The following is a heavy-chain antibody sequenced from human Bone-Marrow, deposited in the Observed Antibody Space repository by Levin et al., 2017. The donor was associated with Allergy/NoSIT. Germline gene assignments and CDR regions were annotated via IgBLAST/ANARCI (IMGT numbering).Heavy chain of an antibody. Sequence: ASETLSLTCTVSGGSISSYYWSWIRQPPGKGLEWIGYIYYSGSTNYNPSLKSRVTISVDTSKNQFSLKLSSVTAADTAVYYCARDSSWYVYWGQGTLVTVSS. V-gene: IGHV4-59*01. D-gene: IGHD6-13*01. CDR1: GGSISSYY. CDR2: IYYSGST. CDR3: ARDSSWYVY. J-gene: IGHJ4*02.